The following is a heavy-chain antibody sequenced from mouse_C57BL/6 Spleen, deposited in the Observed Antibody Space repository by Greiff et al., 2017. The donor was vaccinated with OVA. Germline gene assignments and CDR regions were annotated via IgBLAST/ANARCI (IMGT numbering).Heavy chain of an antibody. Sequence: VQLQQSGAELVRPGASVTLFCKASGYTFTDYEMHWVKQTPVHGLEWIGAVDPETGGTAYNQTFKGKAILPADKSLSTAYMELRSLTSEDAAVYYCTRGITRCFDDWGTGTTVTVSS. D-gene: IGHD2-4*01. V-gene: IGHV1-15*01. CDR3: TRGITRCFDD. CDR1: GYTFTDYE. J-gene: IGHJ1*03. CDR2: VDPETGGT.